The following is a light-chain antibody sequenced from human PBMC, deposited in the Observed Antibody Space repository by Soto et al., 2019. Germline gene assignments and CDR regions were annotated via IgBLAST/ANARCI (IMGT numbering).Light chain of an antibody. CDR1: QSVSGN. CDR2: GAS. CDR3: QQYNNWPPIT. V-gene: IGKV3-15*01. J-gene: IGKJ5*01. Sequence: EIVMTQSPATLSVSPGERATLSCRASQSVSGNLAWYQQKPGQAPRLLIYGASTSATGIPARFSGSGSGTEFTLTISSLQSADFAVYSCQQYNNWPPITFGQGTRLEIK.